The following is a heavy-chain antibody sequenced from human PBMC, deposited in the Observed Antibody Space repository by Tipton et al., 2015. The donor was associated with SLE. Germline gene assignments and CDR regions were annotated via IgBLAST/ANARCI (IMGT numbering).Heavy chain of an antibody. CDR3: ARARRTTSSHFDY. CDR1: GDSLSGQY. V-gene: IGHV4-34*12. J-gene: IGHJ4*02. Sequence: LRLSCSVYGDSLSGQYWSWTRQPPGKGLEWIGEVFRGGSTNYSPSLESRVTITVDMSKNQFSLRLTSMTPADTALHYCARARRTTSSHFDYWGQGTLVTVSS. CDR2: VFRGGST. D-gene: IGHD1-14*01.